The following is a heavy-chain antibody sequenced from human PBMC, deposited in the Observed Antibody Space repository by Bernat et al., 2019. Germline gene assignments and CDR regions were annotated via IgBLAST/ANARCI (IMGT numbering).Heavy chain of an antibody. CDR1: GFTFSSYA. CDR2: ISYDGSNK. CDR3: EAGSDY. D-gene: IGHD3-10*01. Sequence: QVQLMESGGGVVQPGRSLRLSCAASGFTFSSYAMHWVRQAPGKGLEWVAVISYDGSNKYYADSVKGRFTISRDNSKNTLYLQMNSLRAEDTAVYYCEAGSDYWGQGTLVTVSS. V-gene: IGHV3-30*01. J-gene: IGHJ4*02.